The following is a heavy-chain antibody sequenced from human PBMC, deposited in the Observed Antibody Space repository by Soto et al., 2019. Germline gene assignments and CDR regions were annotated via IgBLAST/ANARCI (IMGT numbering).Heavy chain of an antibody. CDR3: ARVGYCSSTSCYGGNYYYGMDV. V-gene: IGHV4-59*01. Sequence: SETLSLTCTVSGGSISSYYWSWIRQPPGKGLEWIGYIYYSGSTNYNPSLKSRVTISVDTSKNQFSLKLSSVTAADTAVYYCARVGYCSSTSCYGGNYYYGMDVWGQGTTVTVSS. CDR2: IYYSGST. J-gene: IGHJ6*02. CDR1: GGSISSYY. D-gene: IGHD2-2*01.